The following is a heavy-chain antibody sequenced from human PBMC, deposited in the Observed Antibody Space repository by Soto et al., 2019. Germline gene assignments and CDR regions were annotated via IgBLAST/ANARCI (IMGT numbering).Heavy chain of an antibody. CDR2: IIPIFGTA. J-gene: IGHJ4*02. Sequence: SVKISCKASGGTFSSYAISWVRQAPGQGLEWMGGIIPIFGTANYAQKFQGRVTITADESTSTAYMELSSLRSEDTAVYYCASHPLNGDSSGYPTGFDYWGEGTLVTVSS. D-gene: IGHD3-22*01. CDR1: GGTFSSYA. CDR3: ASHPLNGDSSGYPTGFDY. V-gene: IGHV1-69*13.